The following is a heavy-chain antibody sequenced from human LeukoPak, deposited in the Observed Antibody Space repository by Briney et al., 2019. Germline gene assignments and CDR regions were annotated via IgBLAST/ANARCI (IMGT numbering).Heavy chain of an antibody. CDR2: INPNSGGT. CDR1: GYTFTGYY. CDR3: AMGSGYYYGFDY. D-gene: IGHD3-22*01. V-gene: IGHV1-2*02. J-gene: IGHJ4*02. Sequence: ASVKVSCKASGYTFTGYYMHWVRQAPGQGLEWMGWINPNSGGTNYAQKFQGRVTMTRDTSISTAYMEPSRLRSDDTAVYYCAMGSGYYYGFDYWGQGTLVTVSS.